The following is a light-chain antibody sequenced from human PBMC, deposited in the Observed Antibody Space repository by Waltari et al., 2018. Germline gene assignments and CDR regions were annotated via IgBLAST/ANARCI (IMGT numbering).Light chain of an antibody. Sequence: QSVLTQPPSASGAPGQRVTISCTGSSSNIGAADYVSWYRQFPGTAPKLLIYENNKRPSGVSDRFSGSKSGTSASLTITGLQSEDEAEYYCSAWDSNLSTQLFGGGTRLTVL. J-gene: IGLJ2*01. V-gene: IGLV1-40*01. CDR2: ENN. CDR1: SSNIGAADY. CDR3: SAWDSNLSTQL.